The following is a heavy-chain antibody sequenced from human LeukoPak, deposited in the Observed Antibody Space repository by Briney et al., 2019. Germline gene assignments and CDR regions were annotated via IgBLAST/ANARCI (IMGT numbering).Heavy chain of an antibody. Sequence: GGSLRLSCAASGFTFSSYSMNWVRQAPGKGLEWVSYISSSSSTIYYADSVKGRFTISRDNAKNSLYLQMNSLRDEDTAVYYCARSRCSGGSCYAWGAAFDIWGQGTVVTVSS. J-gene: IGHJ3*02. CDR3: ARSRCSGGSCYAWGAAFDI. CDR2: ISSSSSTI. V-gene: IGHV3-48*02. CDR1: GFTFSSYS. D-gene: IGHD2-15*01.